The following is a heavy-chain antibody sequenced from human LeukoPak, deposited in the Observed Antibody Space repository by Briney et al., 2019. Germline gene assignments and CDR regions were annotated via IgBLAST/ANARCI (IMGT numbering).Heavy chain of an antibody. CDR3: ARDRRRWTPGY. CDR1: GFTFSSYA. J-gene: IGHJ4*02. V-gene: IGHV3-30-3*01. Sequence: GGSLRLSCAASGFTFSSYAMHWVRQAPGKGLEWVAVISYDGSNKYYADSVKGRFTISRDNSKNTLYLQMNSLRAEDTAVYYCARDRRRWTPGYWGQGTLVTVSS. CDR2: ISYDGSNK. D-gene: IGHD3/OR15-3a*01.